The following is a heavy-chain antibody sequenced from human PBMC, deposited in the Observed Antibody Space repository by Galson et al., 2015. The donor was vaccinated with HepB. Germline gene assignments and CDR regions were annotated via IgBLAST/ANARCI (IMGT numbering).Heavy chain of an antibody. CDR3: ARDMSRYSYAFDC. CDR2: VYYSGST. D-gene: IGHD5-18*01. CDR1: DGSISSYY. V-gene: IGHV4-59*01. Sequence: DTLSLTCTVSDGSISSYYWSWIRQPPGKGLEWIGYVYYSGSTNYNPSLKSRVTISVDTSKNQFSLKLSSVTAADTAVYYCARDMSRYSYAFDCWGQGTLVTVSS. J-gene: IGHJ5*01.